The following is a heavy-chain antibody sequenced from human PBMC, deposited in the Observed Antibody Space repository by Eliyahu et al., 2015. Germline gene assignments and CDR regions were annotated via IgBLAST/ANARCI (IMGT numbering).Heavy chain of an antibody. V-gene: IGHV3-23*01. Sequence: GGLVQPGGSLRLSCAASRFTFSNYGMSWVRQAPGKGLEWVSIISGSGGGTYYADSVKGRFTISRDNSGNTLYLQMNSLRVEDTALYYCAKDQGRDGYIDAFDIWGQGTMVTVSS. CDR3: AKDQGRDGYIDAFDI. J-gene: IGHJ3*02. CDR2: ISGSGGGT. D-gene: IGHD5-24*01. CDR1: RFTFSNYG.